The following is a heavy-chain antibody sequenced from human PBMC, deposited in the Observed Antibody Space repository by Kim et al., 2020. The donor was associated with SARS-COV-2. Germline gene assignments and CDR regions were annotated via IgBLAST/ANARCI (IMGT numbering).Heavy chain of an antibody. CDR1: GFTFSSYA. V-gene: IGHV3-30-3*01. CDR2: ISYDGSNK. CDR3: ARDARHGLVPAAISWFDP. Sequence: GGSLRLSCAASGFTFSSYAMHWVRQAPGKGLEWVAVISYDGSNKYYADSVKGRFTISRDNSKNTLYLQMNSLRAEDTAMYYCARDARHGLVPAAISWFDP. D-gene: IGHD2-2*01. J-gene: IGHJ5*02.